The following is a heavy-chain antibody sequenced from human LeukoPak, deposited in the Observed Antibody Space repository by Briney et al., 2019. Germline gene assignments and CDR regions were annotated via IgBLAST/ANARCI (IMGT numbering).Heavy chain of an antibody. CDR2: INPSGGST. D-gene: IGHD4-11*01. J-gene: IGHJ4*02. CDR1: GYTFTSYY. CDR3: ARWTTTYLDY. Sequence: ASVKVSCKASGYTFTSYYIHWVRQAPGQGFEWMGIINPSGGSTNYAQKFQGRVTMTRDTSTSTVYMELSSLRSEDSVVYYCARWTTTYLDYWGQGTLVTVSS. V-gene: IGHV1-46*01.